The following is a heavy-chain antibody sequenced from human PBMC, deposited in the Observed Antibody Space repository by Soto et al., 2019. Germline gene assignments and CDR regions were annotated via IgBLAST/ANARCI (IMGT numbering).Heavy chain of an antibody. CDR1: GYTFTSYG. D-gene: IGHD3-3*01. V-gene: IGHV1-18*04. Sequence: GASVKVSCKASGYTFTSYGISWVRQAPGQGLEWMGWISAYNGNTNYAQKLQGRVTMTTDTSTSTAYMELRSLRSDDTAVYYCARDVLRFLEWSHYYYGMDVWGQGTTVTVS. CDR2: ISAYNGNT. CDR3: ARDVLRFLEWSHYYYGMDV. J-gene: IGHJ6*02.